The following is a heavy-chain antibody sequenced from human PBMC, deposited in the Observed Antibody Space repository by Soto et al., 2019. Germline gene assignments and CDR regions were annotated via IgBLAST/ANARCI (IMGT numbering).Heavy chain of an antibody. D-gene: IGHD2-15*01. Sequence: SETLSLTCTVSGGSISSGGYYWSWIRQHPGKGLEWIGYIYYSGSTYYNPSLKSRVTISVDTSKNQFSLKLSSVTAADTAVYYCASFIRLGYCSGGSCYPRAFDYWGQGTLVTVSS. J-gene: IGHJ4*02. CDR2: IYYSGST. CDR3: ASFIRLGYCSGGSCYPRAFDY. V-gene: IGHV4-31*03. CDR1: GGSISSGGYY.